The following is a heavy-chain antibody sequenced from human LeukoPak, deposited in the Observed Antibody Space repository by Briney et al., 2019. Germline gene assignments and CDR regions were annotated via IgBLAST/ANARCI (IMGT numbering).Heavy chain of an antibody. CDR2: IYYSGST. CDR1: GGSISSSSYY. J-gene: IGHJ6*03. Sequence: SETLSLTCTVSGGSISSSSYYWGWIRQPPGKGLEWIGSIYYSGSTYYNPSLKSRVTISVDTSKDQFSLKLSSVTAADTAVYYCARVFDSGSQAYFYYMDVWGKGTTVTIFS. CDR3: ARVFDSGSQAYFYYMDV. D-gene: IGHD3-10*01. V-gene: IGHV4-39*07.